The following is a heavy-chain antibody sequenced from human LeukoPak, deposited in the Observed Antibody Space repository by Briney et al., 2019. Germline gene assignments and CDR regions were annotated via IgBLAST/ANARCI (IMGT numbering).Heavy chain of an antibody. V-gene: IGHV3-23*01. D-gene: IGHD6-13*01. CDR2: ISGSGGST. CDR3: AKHLGQHEQQLIPFYNWFDP. CDR1: GFTFSRSS. Sequence: PGGSLRLSCAASGFTFSRSSMAWVRQAPGKGLEWVSAISGSGGSTYYADSVKGRFTISRDNSKNTLYLQMNSLRAEDTAVYYCAKHLGQHEQQLIPFYNWFDPWGQGTLVTVSS. J-gene: IGHJ5*02.